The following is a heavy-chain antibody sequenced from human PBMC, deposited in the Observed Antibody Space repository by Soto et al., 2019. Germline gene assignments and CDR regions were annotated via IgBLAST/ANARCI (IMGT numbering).Heavy chain of an antibody. V-gene: IGHV3-48*02. D-gene: IGHD3-3*01. CDR1: GFTFSSYS. CDR3: ARDLTTRIFKTYYYYGMDV. Sequence: GGSLRLSCAASGFTFSSYSMNWVRQAPGKGLEWVSYISGITSTIYYADSVKGRFTISRDNAKNSLYLQMNSLRDEDTAVYYCARDLTTRIFKTYYYYGMDVWGQGTTVTVSS. CDR2: ISGITSTI. J-gene: IGHJ6*02.